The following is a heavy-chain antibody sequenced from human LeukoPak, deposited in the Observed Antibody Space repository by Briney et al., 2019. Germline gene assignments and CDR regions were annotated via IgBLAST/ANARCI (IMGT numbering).Heavy chain of an antibody. D-gene: IGHD1-26*01. Sequence: GSVKVSCKASGGTFSSYAISWVRQAPGQGLEWMGWINPNSGGTNYAQKFQGRVTMTRDTSISTAYMELSRLRSDDTAVYYCARGSGGSYVIDYWGQGTLVTVSS. CDR3: ARGSGGSYVIDY. CDR1: GGTFSSYA. V-gene: IGHV1-2*02. J-gene: IGHJ4*02. CDR2: INPNSGGT.